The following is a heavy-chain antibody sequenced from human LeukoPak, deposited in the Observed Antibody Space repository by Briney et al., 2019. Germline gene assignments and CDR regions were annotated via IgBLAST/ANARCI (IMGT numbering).Heavy chain of an antibody. V-gene: IGHV4-39*07. CDR1: GGSISSSSYY. Sequence: KASETMSLTCTVSGGSISSSSYYWGWIRQPPGKGLEWIGSIYYSGSTYYNPSLKSRVTISVDTSKNQFSLKLSSVTAADTAVYYCARDLAWRSSGWGFDYWGQGTLVTVSS. D-gene: IGHD6-19*01. J-gene: IGHJ4*02. CDR2: IYYSGST. CDR3: ARDLAWRSSGWGFDY.